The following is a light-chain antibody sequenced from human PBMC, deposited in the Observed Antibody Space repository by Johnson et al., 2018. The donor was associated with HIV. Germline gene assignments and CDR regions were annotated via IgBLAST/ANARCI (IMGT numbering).Light chain of an antibody. CDR3: ATWDTSLSAGGV. Sequence: QSVLTQPPSVSAAPGQKVTISCSGRSSNIGNNYVSWYQQLPGKAPKLFIFDNNKRPSGIPDRFSGSKSGTSATLGITGLQTGDEADYYCATWDTSLSAGGVFGTGTKVTVL. V-gene: IGLV1-51*01. J-gene: IGLJ1*01. CDR2: DNN. CDR1: SSNIGNNY.